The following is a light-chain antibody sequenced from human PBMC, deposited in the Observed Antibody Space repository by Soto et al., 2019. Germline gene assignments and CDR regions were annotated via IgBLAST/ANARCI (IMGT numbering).Light chain of an antibody. CDR1: QGISSY. J-gene: IGKJ4*01. CDR3: QQLSRYPLT. Sequence: IQLTQSPSSLSASVGDRVTITCRASQGISSYLGWYQQKPGKAPDLLIYSASTLQSGVPSRFSGSGSETEFSLTIRALQPEDFATYYCQQLSRYPLTLGGGTKVDIK. V-gene: IGKV1-9*01. CDR2: SAS.